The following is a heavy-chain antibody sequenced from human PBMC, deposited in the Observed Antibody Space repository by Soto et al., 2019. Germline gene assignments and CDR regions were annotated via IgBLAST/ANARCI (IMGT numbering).Heavy chain of an antibody. V-gene: IGHV3-33*01. CDR1: GFTFSSYG. CDR2: IWYDGSNK. J-gene: IGHJ4*02. CDR3: AREGGYDFWSAYDFDY. D-gene: IGHD3-3*01. Sequence: QVQLVESGGGVVQPGRSLRLSCAASGFTFSSYGMHWVRQAPGKGLERVAVIWYDGSNKYYADSVKGRFTISRDKSKNTLYLQMNSLRAEDTAVYYCAREGGYDFWSAYDFDYWGQGTLVTVSS.